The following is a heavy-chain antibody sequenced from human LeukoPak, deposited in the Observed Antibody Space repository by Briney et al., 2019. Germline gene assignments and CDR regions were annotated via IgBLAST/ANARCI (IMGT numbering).Heavy chain of an antibody. CDR3: ARALVATRPRLDY. Sequence: KASETLSLTCTVSGHSISSGYSWGWIRQPPGKGLEWIGSIYHSGSTYYNPSLKSRVTISVDTSKNQFSLKLSSVTAADTAVYYCARALVATRPRLDYWGQGTLVTVSS. CDR2: IYHSGST. D-gene: IGHD5-12*01. J-gene: IGHJ4*02. CDR1: GHSISSGYS. V-gene: IGHV4-38-2*02.